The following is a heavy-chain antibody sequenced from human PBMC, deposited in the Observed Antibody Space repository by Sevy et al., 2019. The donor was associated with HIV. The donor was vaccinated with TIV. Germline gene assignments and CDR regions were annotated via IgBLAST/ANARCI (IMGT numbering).Heavy chain of an antibody. Sequence: ASVKVSCKASGGTFSSYAISWVRQAPGQGLEWMGGIIPNFGTANYAQKFQGRVTITADKSTSTAYMELSSLRSEDTAVYYCARDLLGIAAAGLDYWGQGTLVTVSS. CDR3: ARDLLGIAAAGLDY. CDR1: GGTFSSYA. J-gene: IGHJ4*02. D-gene: IGHD6-13*01. CDR2: IIPNFGTA. V-gene: IGHV1-69*06.